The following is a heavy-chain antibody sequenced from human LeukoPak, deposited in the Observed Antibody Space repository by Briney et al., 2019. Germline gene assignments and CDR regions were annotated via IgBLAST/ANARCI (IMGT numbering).Heavy chain of an antibody. CDR3: ARDTRYCSSTSFLYEAVGWGYYYYMDV. CDR2: ISSSSSYI. Sequence: PGGSLRLSCAASGFTFSSYSMNWVRQAPGKGLEWVSSISSSSSYIYYADSVKGRFTISRDNAKNSLYLQMNSLRAEDTAVYYCARDTRYCSSTSFLYEAVGWGYYYYMDVWGKGTTVTVSS. J-gene: IGHJ6*03. CDR1: GFTFSSYS. D-gene: IGHD2-2*01. V-gene: IGHV3-21*01.